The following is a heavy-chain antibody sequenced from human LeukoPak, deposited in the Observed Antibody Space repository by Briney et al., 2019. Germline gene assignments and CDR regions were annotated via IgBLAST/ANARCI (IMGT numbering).Heavy chain of an antibody. CDR3: ARPYSSGWYYAFDI. D-gene: IGHD6-19*01. V-gene: IGHV5-51*01. CDR1: GYTFITYW. CDR2: IYPGNSDT. J-gene: IGHJ3*02. Sequence: GESLKISCKGSGYTFITYWIAWVRQMPGKGLEWMGIIYPGNSDTRYSPSFQGQVTISADKSISTAYLQWSSLKASDTAMYYCARPYSSGWYYAFDIWGQGTMVTVSS.